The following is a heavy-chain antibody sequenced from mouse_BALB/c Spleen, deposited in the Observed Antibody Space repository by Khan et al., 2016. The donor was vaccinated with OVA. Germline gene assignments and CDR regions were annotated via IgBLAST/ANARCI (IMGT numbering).Heavy chain of an antibody. D-gene: IGHD2-1*01. J-gene: IGHJ4*01. Sequence: QVQLQQSGPELVKPGASVKMSCKASGYTFTDYVISWVKQRTGQGLEWIGEIYPGSGSIYYNKKFKGKATLTADTSSNTAYMQLSSLKSEDSAVFFCAKIVYGNSYAMDYWGQGTSVTVSS. CDR1: GYTFTDYV. V-gene: IGHV1-77*01. CDR3: AKIVYGNSYAMDY. CDR2: IYPGSGSI.